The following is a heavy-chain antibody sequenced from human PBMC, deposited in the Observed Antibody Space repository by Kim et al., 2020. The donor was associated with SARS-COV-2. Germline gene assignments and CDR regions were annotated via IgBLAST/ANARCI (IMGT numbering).Heavy chain of an antibody. CDR1: GFTFSSYW. CDR3: ARAGETYYDFWSGYREYGMDV. Sequence: GGSLRLSCAASGFTFSSYWMSWVRQAPGKGLEWVANIKQDGSEKYYVDSVKGRFTISRDNAKNSLYLQMNSLRAEDTAVYYCARAGETYYDFWSGYREYGMDVWGQGTTVTVSS. D-gene: IGHD3-3*01. CDR2: IKQDGSEK. J-gene: IGHJ6*02. V-gene: IGHV3-7*01.